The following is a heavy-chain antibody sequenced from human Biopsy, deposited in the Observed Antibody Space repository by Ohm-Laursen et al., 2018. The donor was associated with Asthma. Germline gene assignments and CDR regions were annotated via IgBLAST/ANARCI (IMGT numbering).Heavy chain of an antibody. J-gene: IGHJ6*02. V-gene: IGHV4-39*07. CDR2: VFPSGTT. D-gene: IGHD1-26*01. CDR1: GDSFSSSTGSFY. CDR3: ARGSSSRLSQWELLVSGGKRAHSYYGMDV. Sequence: SETLSLTCSVSGDSFSSSTGSFYWGWIRQPPGKGLEWIGSVFPSGTTYYNPSLSSRLTLSVDTSKNQFSLRLTSVTAADTAVYYCARGSSSRLSQWELLVSGGKRAHSYYGMDVWGQGTTVTVSS.